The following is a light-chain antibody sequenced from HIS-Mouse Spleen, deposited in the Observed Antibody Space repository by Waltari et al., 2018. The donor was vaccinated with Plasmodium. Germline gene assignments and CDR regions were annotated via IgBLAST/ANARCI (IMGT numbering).Light chain of an antibody. V-gene: IGLV3-25*03. Sequence: SYELTQPPSVSVSPGQTDRNTCLGASLPQQYAYWSQPKPGQAPVLGVYKDSERPPGIPERFSGSSSGTTVTLTISGVQAEDEADYYCQSADSSGTPNWVFGGGTKLTVL. J-gene: IGLJ3*02. CDR1: SLPQQY. CDR3: QSADSSGTPNWV. CDR2: KDS.